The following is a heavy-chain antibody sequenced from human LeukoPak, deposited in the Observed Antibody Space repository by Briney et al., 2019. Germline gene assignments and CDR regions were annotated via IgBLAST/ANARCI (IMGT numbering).Heavy chain of an antibody. CDR3: ARFVGSSWLAFDI. CDR1: GGSISSGGYY. CDR2: IHYSGST. D-gene: IGHD6-13*01. Sequence: SETLSLTCAVSGGSISSGGYYWSWIRQPPGKGLECIGYIHYSGSTNYNPSLKSRVTISKDTSKNQFSLKLNSVTAADTALYYCARFVGSSWLAFDIWGQGTMVTVSS. V-gene: IGHV4-61*08. J-gene: IGHJ3*02.